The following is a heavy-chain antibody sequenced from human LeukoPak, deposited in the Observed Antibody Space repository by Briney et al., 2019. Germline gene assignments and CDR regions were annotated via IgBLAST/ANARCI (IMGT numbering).Heavy chain of an antibody. D-gene: IGHD3-10*01. CDR1: GYTFTSYA. V-gene: IGHV1-3*01. J-gene: IGHJ6*04. Sequence: ASVKVSCKASGYTFTSYAMHWVRQAPGQRLEWMGWINAGNGNTKYSQKFQGRVTITRDTSASTAYMELSSLRSEDTAVYYCARAGGDYYYSYGMDVWGKGTPVTVSS. CDR2: INAGNGNT. CDR3: ARAGGDYYYSYGMDV.